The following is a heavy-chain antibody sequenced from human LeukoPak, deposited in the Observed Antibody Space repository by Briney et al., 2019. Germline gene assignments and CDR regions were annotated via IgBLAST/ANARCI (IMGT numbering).Heavy chain of an antibody. J-gene: IGHJ4*02. CDR1: GFTFSSYA. CDR3: ATLWWFQVDY. Sequence: PGGSLRLSCAASGFTFSSYAMHWVRQAPGKGLEWVAVISYDGSNKYYADSVKGRFTISRDNSKNTLYLQMNSLRAEDTAVYYCATLWWFQVDYWGQGTLVTVSS. D-gene: IGHD2-21*01. V-gene: IGHV3-30-3*01. CDR2: ISYDGSNK.